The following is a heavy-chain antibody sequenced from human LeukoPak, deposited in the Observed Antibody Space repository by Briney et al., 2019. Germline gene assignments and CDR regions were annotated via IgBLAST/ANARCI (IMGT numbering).Heavy chain of an antibody. D-gene: IGHD3-22*01. V-gene: IGHV3-21*03. Sequence: PGGSLRLSCTASGFTFSSYSMNWVRQAPGKGLQWVSSISSSSYIYYADSVKGRFTISRDNAKNSLYLQMNSLRAEDTAVYYCASTDSSGYYYHWGQGTLVTVSS. J-gene: IGHJ5*02. CDR3: ASTDSSGYYYH. CDR2: ISSSSYI. CDR1: GFTFSSYS.